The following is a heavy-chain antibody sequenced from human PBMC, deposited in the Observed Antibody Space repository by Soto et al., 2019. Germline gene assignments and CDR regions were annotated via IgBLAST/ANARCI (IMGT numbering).Heavy chain of an antibody. D-gene: IGHD2-15*01. V-gene: IGHV1-2*04. CDR2: INPNSGGT. Sequence: ASVKVSCKASGYTFTGYYMHWVRQAPGQGLEWMGWINPNSGGTNYAQKFQGWVTMTRDTSISTAYMELSRLRSDDTAVYYCARDRYCSGGSCFLGAFDIWGQGTIVTVAS. J-gene: IGHJ3*02. CDR3: ARDRYCSGGSCFLGAFDI. CDR1: GYTFTGYY.